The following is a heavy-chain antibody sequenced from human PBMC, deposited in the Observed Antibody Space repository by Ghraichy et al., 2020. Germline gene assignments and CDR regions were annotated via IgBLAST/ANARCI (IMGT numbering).Heavy chain of an antibody. Sequence: GGSLRLSCAASGFTFSHFGMHWVRQAPGKGLEWVACVWNDGSNAEYENSVKDRFTISRDNSKNTLYLQMNNLRNEDTAVYYCAKDQPTDSSGWPFGNWGQGTLVTVSS. CDR2: VWNDGSNA. J-gene: IGHJ4*02. V-gene: IGHV3-30*02. CDR3: AKDQPTDSSGWPFGN. D-gene: IGHD3-22*01. CDR1: GFTFSHFG.